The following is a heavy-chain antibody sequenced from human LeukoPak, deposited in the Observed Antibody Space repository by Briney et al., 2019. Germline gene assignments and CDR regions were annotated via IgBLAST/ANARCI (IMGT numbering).Heavy chain of an antibody. CDR3: ARGFYYYDSPDAFDI. J-gene: IGHJ3*02. CDR2: INTSGST. CDR1: GGSISSYY. V-gene: IGHV4-4*07. D-gene: IGHD3-22*01. Sequence: SETLSLTCTVSGGSISSYYWSWIRQPAGKGLEWMGRINTSGSTNYNPSLKSRVTMSVDTSKNQFSLKLSSVTAADTAVYYCARGFYYYDSPDAFDIWGQGTMVTVSS.